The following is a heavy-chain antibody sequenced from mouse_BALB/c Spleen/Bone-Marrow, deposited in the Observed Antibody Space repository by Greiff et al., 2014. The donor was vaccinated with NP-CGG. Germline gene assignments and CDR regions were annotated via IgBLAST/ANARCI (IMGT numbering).Heavy chain of an antibody. D-gene: IGHD1-1*01. Sequence: EVQLQQSGAELVKPGASVKLSCTASGFNIKDTHMHWVKQRPEQGLEWIGRIDPANGNTKYDPKFQGKATITADTSSNTAYLQLSSLTSEDTAVYYCARYNYGSSQFAYWGQGTLVTVSA. CDR2: IDPANGNT. CDR3: ARYNYGSSQFAY. V-gene: IGHV14-3*02. J-gene: IGHJ3*01. CDR1: GFNIKDTH.